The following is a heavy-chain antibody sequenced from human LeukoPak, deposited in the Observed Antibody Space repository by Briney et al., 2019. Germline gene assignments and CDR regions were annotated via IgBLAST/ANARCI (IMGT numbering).Heavy chain of an antibody. J-gene: IGHJ3*02. V-gene: IGHV3-48*03. Sequence: PGGSLRLSCAASGFTFSSYEMNWVRQAPGKGLQWVSYISSSGSTIKYADSVKGRFTISRGNARNSLYLQMTSLRAEDTAVYYRARDLKGQYQDAFDIWGQGTMVTVSS. D-gene: IGHD2-2*01. CDR2: ISSSGSTI. CDR1: GFTFSSYE. CDR3: ARDLKGQYQDAFDI.